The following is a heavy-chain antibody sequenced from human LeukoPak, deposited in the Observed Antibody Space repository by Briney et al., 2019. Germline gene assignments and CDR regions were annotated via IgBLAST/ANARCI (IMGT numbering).Heavy chain of an antibody. Sequence: SETLSLTCAVYGGSFSGYYWSWIRQPPGKGLEWIGEINHSGSTNYNPSLKSRVTISVDTSKNQFSLKLSSVTAADTAVYYCARGRIQLWFFAYYMDVWGKGTTVTISS. V-gene: IGHV4-34*01. CDR2: INHSGST. D-gene: IGHD5-18*01. J-gene: IGHJ6*03. CDR1: GGSFSGYY. CDR3: ARGRIQLWFFAYYMDV.